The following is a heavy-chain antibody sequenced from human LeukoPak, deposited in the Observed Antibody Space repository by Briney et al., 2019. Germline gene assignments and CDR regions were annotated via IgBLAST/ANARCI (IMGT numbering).Heavy chain of an antibody. Sequence: KPSETLSLTCAVYGGSFSGYYWSWIRQPPGKGLEWIGEINHSGSTNYNPSLKSRVTISVDTSKNQFSLKLSSVTAADTAVYYCARGRIDYYDSSGYYRYYYYYYMDVWGKGTTVTISS. J-gene: IGHJ6*03. CDR1: GGSFSGYY. D-gene: IGHD3-22*01. CDR3: ARGRIDYYDSSGYYRYYYYYYMDV. V-gene: IGHV4-34*01. CDR2: INHSGST.